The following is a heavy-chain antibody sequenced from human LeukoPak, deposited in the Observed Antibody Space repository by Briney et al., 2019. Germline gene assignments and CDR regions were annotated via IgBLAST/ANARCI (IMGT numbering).Heavy chain of an antibody. D-gene: IGHD3-3*01. V-gene: IGHV1-69*13. CDR1: GGTFSSCA. CDR2: IIPIFGTA. Sequence: SVKVSCKASGGTFSSCAISWVRQAPGQGLEWMGGIIPIFGTANYAQKFQGRVTITADESTSTAYMELSSLRSEDTAVYYCARGGYDFWSHVDYWGQGTLVTVSS. J-gene: IGHJ4*02. CDR3: ARGGYDFWSHVDY.